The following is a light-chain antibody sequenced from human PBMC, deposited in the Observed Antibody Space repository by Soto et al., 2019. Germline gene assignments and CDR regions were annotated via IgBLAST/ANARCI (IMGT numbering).Light chain of an antibody. CDR1: QSLSSSY. CDR3: QQYDNSPFT. V-gene: IGKV3-20*01. CDR2: GAS. J-gene: IGKJ3*01. Sequence: EIVLTQSPGTLSLSPGERATLSCRASQSLSSSYLAWYQHKPGQAPRLLIHGASTRATGIPDRFSGSGSGTDFPLTISRLEPKDFAVYYCQQYDNSPFTFGPGTKVDIK.